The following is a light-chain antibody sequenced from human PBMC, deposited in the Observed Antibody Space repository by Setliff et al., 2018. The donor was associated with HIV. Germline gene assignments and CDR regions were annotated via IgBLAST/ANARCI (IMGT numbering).Light chain of an antibody. CDR2: DVT. CDR3: SSYAGSRTFDV. Sequence: QSALGQPVSVSGSPGQSVTISCYGTSSGVGLYNYVSWYQQHPGKAPKVIISDVTNRPSGVSNRFSGSKPGNAASLTISGLQPDDEADYYCSSYAGSRTFDVFGTGTKVTVL. J-gene: IGLJ1*01. CDR1: SSGVGLYNY. V-gene: IGLV2-14*03.